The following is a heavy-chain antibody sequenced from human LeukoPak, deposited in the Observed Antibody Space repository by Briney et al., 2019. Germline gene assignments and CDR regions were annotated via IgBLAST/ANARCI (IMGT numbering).Heavy chain of an antibody. CDR3: ASRRKNGSTVTYHSPRPSSHFDY. CDR2: IYYSGST. J-gene: IGHJ4*02. Sequence: KPSETLSLTCTVSGGSISSSSYYWGWIRQPPGKGLEWIGSIYYSGSTYYNPSLKSRVTISVDTSKNQFSLKLSSVTAADTAVYYCASRRKNGSTVTYHSPRPSSHFDYWGQGTLVTVSS. CDR1: GGSISSSSYY. V-gene: IGHV4-39*01. D-gene: IGHD4-11*01.